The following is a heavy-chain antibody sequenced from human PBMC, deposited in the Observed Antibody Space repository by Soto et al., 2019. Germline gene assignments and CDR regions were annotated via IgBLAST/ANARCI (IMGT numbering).Heavy chain of an antibody. CDR1: GFTFSSYG. Sequence: QVQLVESGGGVVQPGRSLRLSCAASGFTFSSYGMHWVRQAPGKGLEWVAVISYDGSNKYYADSVKGRFTISRDNSKNTLYLQMNSLRAEDTAWYYCAKDHKQQLVQGPGWFDPWGQGTLVTVSS. D-gene: IGHD6-13*01. CDR2: ISYDGSNK. CDR3: AKDHKQQLVQGPGWFDP. J-gene: IGHJ5*02. V-gene: IGHV3-30*18.